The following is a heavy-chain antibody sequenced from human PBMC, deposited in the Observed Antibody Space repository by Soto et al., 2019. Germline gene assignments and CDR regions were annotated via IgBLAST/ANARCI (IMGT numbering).Heavy chain of an antibody. CDR2: IYWDDDK. Sequence: QITLKESGPTLVKPTQTLTLTCTFSGFSLSTSGVGVGWIRQPPGKALEWLALIYWDDDKRYSPSLKSRLTITKDTSKNQVVLTMTNMDPVDTATYYCAHGFLVLRFLEWSLDFDYWGQGTLVTVSS. CDR3: AHGFLVLRFLEWSLDFDY. J-gene: IGHJ4*02. CDR1: GFSLSTSGVG. V-gene: IGHV2-5*02. D-gene: IGHD3-3*01.